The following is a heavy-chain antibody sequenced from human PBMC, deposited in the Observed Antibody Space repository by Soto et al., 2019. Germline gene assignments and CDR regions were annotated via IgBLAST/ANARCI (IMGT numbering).Heavy chain of an antibody. CDR3: ASITIFGVVNTIDP. CDR2: INHSGST. J-gene: IGHJ5*02. Sequence: QVQLQQWGAGLLKPSETLSLTCAVYGGSFSGYYWSWIRQPPGKGLEWIGEINHSGSTNYNPSLKSRGTISIDTSKNQFSLKLSSVTAADTAVYYLASITIFGVVNTIDPWGQGTLVTGSS. D-gene: IGHD3-3*01. V-gene: IGHV4-34*01. CDR1: GGSFSGYY.